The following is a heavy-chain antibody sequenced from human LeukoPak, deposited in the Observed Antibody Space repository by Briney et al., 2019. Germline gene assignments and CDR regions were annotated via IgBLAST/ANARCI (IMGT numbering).Heavy chain of an antibody. J-gene: IGHJ3*02. D-gene: IGHD3-16*01. CDR1: GFTFSSYS. CDR2: ISSSSSYI. Sequence: GGSLRLSCAASGFTFSSYSINWVRQAPGKGLEWVSSISSSSSYIYYADSVKGRFTISRDNATNSLYLQMNSLRAEDTAVYYCARVWGIIADDAFDIWGQGTMVTVSS. V-gene: IGHV3-21*01. CDR3: ARVWGIIADDAFDI.